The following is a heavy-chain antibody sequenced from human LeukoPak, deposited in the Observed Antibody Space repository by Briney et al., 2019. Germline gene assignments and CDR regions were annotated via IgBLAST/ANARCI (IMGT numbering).Heavy chain of an antibody. V-gene: IGHV3-23*01. CDR3: AKVMWLVGYGAFDI. CDR1: GFSFSSYG. D-gene: IGHD6-19*01. Sequence: GGSLRLSCAASGFSFSSYGMSWVRQAPGKGLEWVSAISGSGDSTYYADSVKGRFTISRDNSKNTLYLQMNSLRAEDTAVYYCAKVMWLVGYGAFDIWGQGTMVTVSS. CDR2: ISGSGDST. J-gene: IGHJ3*02.